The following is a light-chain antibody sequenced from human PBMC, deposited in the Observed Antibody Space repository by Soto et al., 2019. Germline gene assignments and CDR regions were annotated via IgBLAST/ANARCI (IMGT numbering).Light chain of an antibody. J-gene: IGLJ2*01. CDR1: NSDVGAYPY. Sequence: QSALTQPASVSGSPGQSITISCTGTNSDVGAYPYVSWYQQHPGNAPKLLIYEVADRPSGVSERFSGSKSGNTASLTISALQAEDEAVYYCSSYATSGTNVIFGGGTKLTVL. CDR2: EVA. CDR3: SSYATSGTNVI. V-gene: IGLV2-14*03.